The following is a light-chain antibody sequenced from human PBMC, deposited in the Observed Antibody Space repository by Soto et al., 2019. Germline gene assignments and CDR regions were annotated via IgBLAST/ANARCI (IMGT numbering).Light chain of an antibody. CDR3: QQSYSTPRT. CDR2: DAS. J-gene: IGKJ1*01. V-gene: IGKV1-39*01. Sequence: DIQMTQSPSSLSASVVDRVTITCRASQRISTYLNWYQQKPEKAPKFLIYDASNLQSGVPSRFSGGGSGTDFTLTISSLQPEDFATYYCQQSYSTPRTFGQGTKVDNK. CDR1: QRISTY.